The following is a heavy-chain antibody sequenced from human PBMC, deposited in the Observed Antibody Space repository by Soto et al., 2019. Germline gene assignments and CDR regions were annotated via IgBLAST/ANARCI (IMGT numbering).Heavy chain of an antibody. J-gene: IGHJ4*02. V-gene: IGHV4-39*01. CDR1: GGSISSSSYY. Sequence: SETLSLTCTVSGGSISSSSYYWGWIRQPPGKGLEWIGSIYYSGSTYYNPSLKSRVTISVDTSKNQFSLKLSSVTAADTAVYYCARSVVTAKGVGYWGQGTLVTVSS. D-gene: IGHD2-21*02. CDR2: IYYSGST. CDR3: ARSVVTAKGVGY.